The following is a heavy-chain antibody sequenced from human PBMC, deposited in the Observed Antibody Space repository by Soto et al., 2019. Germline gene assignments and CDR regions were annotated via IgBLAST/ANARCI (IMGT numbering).Heavy chain of an antibody. CDR3: ARRYSSSWSRYFDY. Sequence: QITLKESGPTLVKPTQTLMLTCTFSGFSLSTSGVGVGWIRQPPGKALEWLALIYWNDDKRYSPSLKSRLTITKDTSKNQVVLTMTNMDPVDTATYYCARRYSSSWSRYFDYWGQGTLVTVSS. D-gene: IGHD6-13*01. J-gene: IGHJ4*02. CDR2: IYWNDDK. V-gene: IGHV2-5*01. CDR1: GFSLSTSGVG.